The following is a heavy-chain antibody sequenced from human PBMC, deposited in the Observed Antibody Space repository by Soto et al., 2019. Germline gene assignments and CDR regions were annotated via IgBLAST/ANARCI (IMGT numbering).Heavy chain of an antibody. D-gene: IGHD6-6*01. J-gene: IGHJ4*02. CDR3: ARMAIASRQFDY. Sequence: QVQLQESGPGLVKPSETLSLTCTVSGGSISNYYWSWIRQPPGKGLEWIAYIYYSGSGGTNYNPSLKNRVTISGDTSKNQFSLKLSSVTAADTAVYFCARMAIASRQFDYWGQGTLVTVSS. CDR1: GGSISNYY. CDR2: IYYSGSGGT. V-gene: IGHV4-59*01.